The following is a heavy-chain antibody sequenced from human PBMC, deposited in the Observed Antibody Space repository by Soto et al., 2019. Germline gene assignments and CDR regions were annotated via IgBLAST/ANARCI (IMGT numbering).Heavy chain of an antibody. CDR2: ISYDGSNK. Sequence: QVQLVESGGGVVQPGRSLRLSCAASGFTFSSYAMHWVRQAPGKGLEWVAVISYDGSNKYYADSVKGRFTISRDNSKNTLYLQMNSLRAEDTALYYCARPLWRDEYNWWYFDLWCRGTLVTVSS. V-gene: IGHV3-30-3*01. CDR1: GFTFSSYA. J-gene: IGHJ2*01. D-gene: IGHD1-1*01. CDR3: ARPLWRDEYNWWYFDL.